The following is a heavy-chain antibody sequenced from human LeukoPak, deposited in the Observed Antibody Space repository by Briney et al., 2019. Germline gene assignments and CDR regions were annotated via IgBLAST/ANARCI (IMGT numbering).Heavy chain of an antibody. Sequence: GGSLRLSCTVSGCSFSTCSTSWGRQTPGQGLEWVSSISGGGGGTYYAHSVKGRFTVSRDNANHTLYLQMNGLTAADTAFYYCAQPRGGGTHIWLLPWDLWGQGTLVTVSS. V-gene: IGHV3-23*01. CDR3: AQPRGGGTHIWLLPWDL. CDR1: GCSFSTCS. J-gene: IGHJ1*01. D-gene: IGHD2-21*02. CDR2: ISGGGGGT.